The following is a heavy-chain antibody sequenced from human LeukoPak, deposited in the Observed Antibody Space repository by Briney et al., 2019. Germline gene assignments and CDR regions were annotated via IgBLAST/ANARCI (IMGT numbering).Heavy chain of an antibody. V-gene: IGHV1-8*01. J-gene: IGHJ6*03. CDR2: MNPNSGNT. CDR3: ARVRTTNSGHCSSTSCYVFGRTANYYYYYMDV. CDR1: GYTFTSYD. D-gene: IGHD2-2*03. Sequence: ASVKVSCKASGYTFTSYDINWVRQATGQGLEWMGWMNPNSGNTGYAQKFQGRVTMTRNTSISTAYMELSSLRSEDTAVYYCARVRTTNSGHCSSTSCYVFGRTANYYYYYMDVWGKGTTVTVSS.